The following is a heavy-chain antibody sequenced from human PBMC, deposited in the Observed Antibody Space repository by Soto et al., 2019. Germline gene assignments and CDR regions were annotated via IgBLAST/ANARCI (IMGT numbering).Heavy chain of an antibody. V-gene: IGHV1-18*01. Sequence: QVHLVQSGAEVKKPGASVKVSCKGSGYAFTTYGITWVRQAPGQGLEWMGWISAHNGNTNYAQKLQGRVTVIRDTSTSTAYMELRSLRSDDKAVYYCARGRYGDYWGQGALVTVSS. CDR1: GYAFTTYG. J-gene: IGHJ4*02. D-gene: IGHD1-1*01. CDR2: ISAHNGNT. CDR3: ARGRYGDY.